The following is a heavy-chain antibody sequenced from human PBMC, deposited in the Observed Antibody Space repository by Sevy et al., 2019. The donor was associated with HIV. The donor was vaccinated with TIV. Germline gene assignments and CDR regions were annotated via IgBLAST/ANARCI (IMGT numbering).Heavy chain of an antibody. Sequence: GGSLRLSCAASGFTFSTYTMTWVRQAPGKGLEWVSAISGSAGSTYYADSVKGRFTISRDNSKNTLYLQKNSLRVEDTAVYYCAKGDSTFYGMDVWGQGTTVTVSS. J-gene: IGHJ6*02. D-gene: IGHD6-13*01. CDR3: AKGDSTFYGMDV. V-gene: IGHV3-23*01. CDR1: GFTFSTYT. CDR2: ISGSAGST.